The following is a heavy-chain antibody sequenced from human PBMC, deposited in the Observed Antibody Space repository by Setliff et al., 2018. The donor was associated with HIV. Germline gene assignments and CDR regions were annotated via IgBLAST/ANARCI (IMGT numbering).Heavy chain of an antibody. D-gene: IGHD3-10*01. J-gene: IGHJ6*03. V-gene: IGHV4-59*02. Sequence: LSLTCTVSGGSVSGYFWSWIRQPPGRGLEWIGYIYYDGTTNSNPSLKSRVTISVTTSKNQFSLKLSSVTAADTALYFCARATFGSTSSGINYYMDVWGKGATVTVSS. CDR3: ARATFGSTSSGINYYMDV. CDR2: IYYDGTT. CDR1: GGSVSGYF.